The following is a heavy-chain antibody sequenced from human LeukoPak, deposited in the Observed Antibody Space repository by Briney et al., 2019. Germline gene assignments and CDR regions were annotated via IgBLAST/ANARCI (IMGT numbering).Heavy chain of an antibody. V-gene: IGHV4-59*01. Sequence: SETLSLTCTVSGGSISSYYWSWIRQPPGKGLEWIGYIYYSGSTNYNPSLKSRVTISVDTSKNQFSLKLSSVTAADTAVYYCARSIPPSTRITMIVVARGAFDIWGQGTMVTVSS. CDR1: GGSISSYY. D-gene: IGHD3-22*01. J-gene: IGHJ3*02. CDR3: ARSIPPSTRITMIVVARGAFDI. CDR2: IYYSGST.